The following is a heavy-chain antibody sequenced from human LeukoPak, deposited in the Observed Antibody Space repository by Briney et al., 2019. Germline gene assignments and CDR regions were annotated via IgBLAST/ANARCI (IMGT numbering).Heavy chain of an antibody. J-gene: IGHJ6*02. V-gene: IGHV3-74*01. Sequence: PGGSLRLSCAASGFXFSSYWIHWVRQAPGQGLVWVSRINSDGRSTSYADSVKGRFTISRDNAKNTLYLQMNSLRAEDTAVYYCARPRNDILSGFHYYYGLDVWGQGTTVTVSS. D-gene: IGHD3-9*01. CDR2: INSDGRST. CDR3: ARPRNDILSGFHYYYGLDV. CDR1: GFXFSSYW.